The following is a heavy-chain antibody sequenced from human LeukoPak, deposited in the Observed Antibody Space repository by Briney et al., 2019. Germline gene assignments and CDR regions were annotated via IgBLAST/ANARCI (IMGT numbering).Heavy chain of an antibody. CDR1: GYTFTSYG. CDR3: ARLLDSDSSGYHFDY. J-gene: IGHJ4*02. V-gene: IGHV1-18*01. D-gene: IGHD3-22*01. Sequence: ASVKVSCKASGYTFTSYGISLVRQAPGQGLEWMGWISAYNGNTNYAQKLQGRVTMTTDTSTSTAYMELRSLRSDDTAVYYCARLLDSDSSGYHFDYWGQGTLVTVSS. CDR2: ISAYNGNT.